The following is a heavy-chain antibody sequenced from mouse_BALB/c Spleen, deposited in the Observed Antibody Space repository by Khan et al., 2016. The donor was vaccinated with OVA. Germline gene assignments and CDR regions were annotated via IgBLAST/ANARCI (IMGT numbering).Heavy chain of an antibody. D-gene: IGHD1-1*01. Sequence: QIQLVQSGPELKKPGETVKISCKASGYTFTDYSMHWVKQAPGKGLKWMGWINTETGEPTYADDFKGRFAFSLETSASTAYLQINNLKNEDTATDFCARSTVVARHAMDYWGQGTSVTVSS. V-gene: IGHV9-2-1*01. CDR3: ARSTVVARHAMDY. J-gene: IGHJ4*01. CDR2: INTETGEP. CDR1: GYTFTDYS.